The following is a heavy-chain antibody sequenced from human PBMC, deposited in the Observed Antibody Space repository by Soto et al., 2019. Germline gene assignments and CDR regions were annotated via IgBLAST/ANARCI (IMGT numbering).Heavy chain of an antibody. D-gene: IGHD3-3*01. V-gene: IGHV1-3*01. Sequence: ASVKVSCKATGYSFKNYAVHWVRQAPGQRLEWMGFTNEGSGNTRFSQKFQGRISITRDTSASTVYLDLSSLTSEDTAIYYCARDDRSVSGVVTLDHCGPGTLVTVSS. CDR2: TNEGSGNT. CDR1: GYSFKNYA. CDR3: ARDDRSVSGVVTLDH. J-gene: IGHJ4*02.